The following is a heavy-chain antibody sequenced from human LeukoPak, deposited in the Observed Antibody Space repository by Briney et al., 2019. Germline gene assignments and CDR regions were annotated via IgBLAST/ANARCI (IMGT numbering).Heavy chain of an antibody. V-gene: IGHV1-8*01. CDR2: MKPNSGNT. CDR3: ARPGAAAGFAY. J-gene: IGHJ4*02. D-gene: IGHD6-13*01. Sequence: GASVKVSCKASGYSFSSYDINWVRQAPGQGLEWMGLMKPNSGNTDSAQKLQGRITMTTNTSIETAYMELSSLRSEDTAVYYCARPGAAAGFAYWGQGTLVTVSS. CDR1: GYSFSSYD.